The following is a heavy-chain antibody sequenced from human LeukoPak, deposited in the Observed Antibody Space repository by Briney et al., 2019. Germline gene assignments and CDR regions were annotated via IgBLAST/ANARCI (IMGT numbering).Heavy chain of an antibody. Sequence: GGSLRLSCAASGITFTNAWLTWVRQAPGKGLEWVSAISGSGGSTYYADSVKGRFTISRDNSKNTLYLQMNSLRAEDTAVYYCAKYLFGSYWGQGTLVTVSS. CDR2: ISGSGGST. V-gene: IGHV3-23*01. CDR1: GITFTNAW. J-gene: IGHJ4*02. D-gene: IGHD3-10*02. CDR3: AKYLFGSY.